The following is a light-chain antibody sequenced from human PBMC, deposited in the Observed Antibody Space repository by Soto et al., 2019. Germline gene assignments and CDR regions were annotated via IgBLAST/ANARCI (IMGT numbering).Light chain of an antibody. Sequence: EIVLTQSPGTLSLSPGERATLSCRASQSVSSSYLAWYQQKPGQAPRLLIYGASSRATGIPDRFSGSGSGTDFPLTISRLEPEDFAVYYCQQYGSSPSGITFGPGTKVDIK. J-gene: IGKJ3*01. V-gene: IGKV3-20*01. CDR3: QQYGSSPSGIT. CDR2: GAS. CDR1: QSVSSSY.